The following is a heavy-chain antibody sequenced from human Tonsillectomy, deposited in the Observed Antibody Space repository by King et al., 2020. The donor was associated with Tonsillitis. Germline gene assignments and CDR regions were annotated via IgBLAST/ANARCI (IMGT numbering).Heavy chain of an antibody. CDR3: ARDQPVGSTRFDF. CDR2: IHTSGST. Sequence: VQLQESGPGLVKPSETLSLTCTVSSASMSSYYWSWIRQPAEKGLEWIGRIHTSGSTNYNPSLESRVTMSEDTSKNQFSLNLTSMTAADTAVYYCARDQPVGSTRFDFWGQGILVTVSS. D-gene: IGHD2-2*01. V-gene: IGHV4-4*07. CDR1: SASMSSYY. J-gene: IGHJ4*02.